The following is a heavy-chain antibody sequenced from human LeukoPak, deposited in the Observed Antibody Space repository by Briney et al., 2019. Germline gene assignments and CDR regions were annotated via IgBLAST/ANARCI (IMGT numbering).Heavy chain of an antibody. D-gene: IGHD2-15*01. Sequence: GGSLRHSCAASGFTFSSYAMNWVRQAPGKGPEWVSRISGSGGSTYYADSVKGRFTISRDNSKNTLYLQMNSLRAEDTAVFSCAKEEGYCSGGTCAFDYWGQGTPVTVSS. V-gene: IGHV3-23*01. J-gene: IGHJ4*02. CDR1: GFTFSSYA. CDR2: ISGSGGST. CDR3: AKEEGYCSGGTCAFDY.